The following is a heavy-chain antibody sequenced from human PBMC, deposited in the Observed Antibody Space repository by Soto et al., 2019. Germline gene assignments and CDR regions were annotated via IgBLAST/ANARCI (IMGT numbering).Heavy chain of an antibody. J-gene: IGHJ4*02. CDR1: GFTFSTYA. V-gene: IGHV3-23*01. Sequence: GGSLRLSCAASGFTFSTYAMSWVRQAPGKGLEWVSTLSGSGVSTYYADSVKGRFTISRDNSKNTLYLQMNSLRADDTAVYYCAKSSGYCSSTSCLIEFDYWGQGTLVTVSS. D-gene: IGHD2-2*01. CDR2: LSGSGVST. CDR3: AKSSGYCSSTSCLIEFDY.